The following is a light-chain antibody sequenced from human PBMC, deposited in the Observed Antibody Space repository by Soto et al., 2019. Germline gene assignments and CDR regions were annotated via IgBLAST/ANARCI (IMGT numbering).Light chain of an antibody. J-gene: IGLJ1*01. CDR2: NSY. CDR1: SSNIGSKT. CDR3: AAWDASLNGYV. V-gene: IGLV1-44*01. Sequence: QSVLTQPPSASGTPGQRVTISCSGSSSNIGSKTVNWYQQLPGTLPKLLIYNSYQRPSGVPDRFSGSKSGTSASLAISGLQSEDEADYYCAAWDASLNGYVFGAGTKVTVL.